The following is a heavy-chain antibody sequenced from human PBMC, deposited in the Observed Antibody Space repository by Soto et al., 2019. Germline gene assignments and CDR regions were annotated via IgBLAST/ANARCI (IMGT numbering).Heavy chain of an antibody. CDR2: IIPILGIA. J-gene: IGHJ4*02. V-gene: IGHV1-69*02. CDR3: ARVKKIYYFDY. Sequence: QVQLVQSGAEVQKPGSSVKVSCKASGGTFSSYTISWVRQAPGQGLEWMGRIIPILGIANYAQKFQGRVTITADKSTSTAYMELSSLRSEDTAVYYCARVKKIYYFDYWGQGTLVTVSS. CDR1: GGTFSSYT.